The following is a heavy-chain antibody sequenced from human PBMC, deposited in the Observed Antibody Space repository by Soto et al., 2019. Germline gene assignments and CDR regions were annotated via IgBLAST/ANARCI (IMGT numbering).Heavy chain of an antibody. CDR1: GLTFSSYA. Sequence: EVQLLESGGGLVQPGWSLRLSCAASGLTFSSYAMRWVRQAPGKGLEWVSAISGSGGSTYYADSVKGRFTISRDNSKNTLYLQMNSRRDEDTAVYYCAKGSSGWYERFDYWGQGSLVTVSS. V-gene: IGHV3-23*01. CDR3: AKGSSGWYERFDY. D-gene: IGHD6-19*01. J-gene: IGHJ4*02. CDR2: ISGSGGST.